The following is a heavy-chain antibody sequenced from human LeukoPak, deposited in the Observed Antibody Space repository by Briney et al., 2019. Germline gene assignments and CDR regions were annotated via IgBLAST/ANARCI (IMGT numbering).Heavy chain of an antibody. D-gene: IGHD3-10*01. V-gene: IGHV4-34*01. CDR1: GGSFSGYY. Sequence: SETLSLTCAVYGGSFSGYYWSWIRQPPGKGLEWIGEINHIGSTNYNPSLKSRVTISVDTSKNQFSLKLSSVTAADTAVYYCARESRNYYGSGSYYSRNTGHYYYYMDVWGKGTTVTISS. J-gene: IGHJ6*03. CDR3: ARESRNYYGSGSYYSRNTGHYYYYMDV. CDR2: INHIGST.